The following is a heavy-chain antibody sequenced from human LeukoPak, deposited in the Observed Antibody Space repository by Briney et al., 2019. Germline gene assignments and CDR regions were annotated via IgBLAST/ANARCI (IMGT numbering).Heavy chain of an antibody. CDR2: INPSGGST. CDR3: ARTVTTGLGYFDY. Sequence: ASVKVSXKASGYTFTSYYMHWVRQAPGQGLEWMGIINPSGGSTSYSQKFQGRVTMTRDTSTSTVYMELSSLRSEDTAVYYCARTVTTGLGYFDYWGQGTLVTVSS. V-gene: IGHV1-46*03. J-gene: IGHJ4*02. CDR1: GYTFTSYY. D-gene: IGHD4-17*01.